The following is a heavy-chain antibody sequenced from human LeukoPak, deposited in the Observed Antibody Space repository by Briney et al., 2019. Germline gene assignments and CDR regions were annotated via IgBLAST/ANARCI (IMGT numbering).Heavy chain of an antibody. J-gene: IGHJ4*02. D-gene: IGHD1-26*01. CDR2: IKEDGSEK. CDR3: ARDRGSHPTWELSGFDY. Sequence: GGSLRLSCAASGFTFSNYWMSWVRQAPGKGLEWVANIKEDGSEKYYVDSVKGRFTISRDNAKNSLYLQMNSLRAEDTAVYYCARDRGSHPTWELSGFDYWGQGTLVTVSS. V-gene: IGHV3-7*01. CDR1: GFTFSNYW.